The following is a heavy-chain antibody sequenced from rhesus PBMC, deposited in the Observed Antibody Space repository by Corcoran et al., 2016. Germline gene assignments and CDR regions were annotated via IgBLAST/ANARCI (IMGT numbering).Heavy chain of an antibody. J-gene: IGHJ4*01. CDR3: ARVGGSYGFDY. Sequence: QVQLQESGPGLVKPSETLSLTCAVSGGSFSGNYWGLLRPSPGKGLEWIGYVIGSSRTPHHNPHIKIPITIPTDTSKNLFSLMLGSVPAADTAVYYCARVGGSYGFDYWGQGVLVTVSS. CDR1: GGSFSGNY. CDR2: VIGSSRTP. V-gene: IGHV4-165*01. D-gene: IGHD1-44*02.